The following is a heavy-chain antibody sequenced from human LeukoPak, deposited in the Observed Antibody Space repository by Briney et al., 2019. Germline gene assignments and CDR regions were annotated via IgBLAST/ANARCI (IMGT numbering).Heavy chain of an antibody. D-gene: IGHD2-2*01. CDR2: INSDGTAT. Sequence: GGSLRLSCVASGFTFSSYWMHWVRQAPGKGLVWVSRINSDGTATSYADSVKGRFTISRDDSRNTLYLQMNSLRAEDTALYYCAKSHRDAGDYWGQGTLVTVSS. CDR1: GFTFSSYW. V-gene: IGHV3-74*01. CDR3: AKSHRDAGDY. J-gene: IGHJ4*02.